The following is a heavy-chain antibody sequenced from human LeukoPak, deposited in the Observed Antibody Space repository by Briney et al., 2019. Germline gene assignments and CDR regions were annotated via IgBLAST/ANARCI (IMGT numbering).Heavy chain of an antibody. J-gene: IGHJ6*04. CDR1: GFTFSAYD. Sequence: GGSLRLSCAASGFTFSAYDMNWVRQAPGKGLEWVSYISRDSAFVYYADSVKGRLTISRDNANSSLYLQMESLRGEDTAVYYCARDDASTARASGMDVWGIGTTVTVSS. V-gene: IGHV3-21*01. CDR3: ARDDASTARASGMDV. D-gene: IGHD6-6*01. CDR2: ISRDSAFV.